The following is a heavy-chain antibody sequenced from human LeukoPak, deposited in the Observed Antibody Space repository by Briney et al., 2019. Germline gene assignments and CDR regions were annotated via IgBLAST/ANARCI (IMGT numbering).Heavy chain of an antibody. CDR2: VIPIFGKA. J-gene: IGHJ5*02. Sequence: SVKVSCKASGGTFSSYAISWVRQAPGQGLEWMGRVIPIFGKANYAQKFQGRVTITTDESTSTAYMELSSLRSEDTAVYYCARDTIVVVPAAIRENWFDPWGQGTLVTVSS. V-gene: IGHV1-69*05. D-gene: IGHD2-2*02. CDR1: GGTFSSYA. CDR3: ARDTIVVVPAAIRENWFDP.